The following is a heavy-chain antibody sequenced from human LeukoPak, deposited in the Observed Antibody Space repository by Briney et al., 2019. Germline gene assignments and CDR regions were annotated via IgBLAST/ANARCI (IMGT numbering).Heavy chain of an antibody. CDR1: GFTFSSYS. J-gene: IGHJ4*02. CDR3: ARDGLAYSSGEVFFDY. Sequence: GGSLRLSCATSGFTFSSYSMNWVRQAPGKGLGWVSSISSSSSYIYYADSVKGRFTISRDNAKNSLYLQMNSLRAEDTAVYYCARDGLAYSSGEVFFDYWGQGTLVTVSS. CDR2: ISSSSSYI. D-gene: IGHD6-19*01. V-gene: IGHV3-21*04.